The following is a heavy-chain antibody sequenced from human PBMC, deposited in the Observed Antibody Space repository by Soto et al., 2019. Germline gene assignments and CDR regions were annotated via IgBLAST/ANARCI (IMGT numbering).Heavy chain of an antibody. V-gene: IGHV3-64*01. CDR1: GFTFSSYA. J-gene: IGHJ2*01. CDR3: ARVLVDCGGDCTDYWYFDL. Sequence: GGSLRLSCAASGFTFSSYAMHWVRQATGKGLEYVSAISSNGGSTYYANSVKGRFTISRYNSKNTLYLQMGSLRAEDMAVYYCARVLVDCGGDCTDYWYFDLWGRGTLVTVSS. CDR2: ISSNGGST. D-gene: IGHD2-21*02.